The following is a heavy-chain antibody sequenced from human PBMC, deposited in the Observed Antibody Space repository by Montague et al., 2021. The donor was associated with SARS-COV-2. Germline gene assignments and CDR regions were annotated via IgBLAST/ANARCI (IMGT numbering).Heavy chain of an antibody. CDR2: IDHSGSA. CDR3: ARLGEGVVPAPILGIGPFYSYFYMDV. D-gene: IGHD2-2*02. CDR1: GGSFSGYY. Sequence: SETLSLTCAVYGGSFSGYYWNWIRQPPGKGPEWIGEIDHSGSANYNPSLKRRVTISVDTSKNQFSLKLNSVTAADTAVYYCARLGEGVVPAPILGIGPFYSYFYMDVWGKGATVTVSS. J-gene: IGHJ6*03. V-gene: IGHV4-34*01.